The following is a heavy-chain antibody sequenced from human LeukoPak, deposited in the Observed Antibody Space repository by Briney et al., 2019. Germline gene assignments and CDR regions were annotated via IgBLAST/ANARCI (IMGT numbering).Heavy chain of an antibody. CDR1: GFIFDNYA. CDR2: ISGSADNT. Sequence: GGSLRLSCVASGFIFDNYALGWVRQAPGKGLEWVSGISGSADNTYYADSVKGRFTISRDISKNTVYLQMNNLRVDDTAVYYCAKGPKLGDGFHCDYWGQGTLVTVSS. J-gene: IGHJ4*02. V-gene: IGHV3-23*01. D-gene: IGHD5-24*01. CDR3: AKGPKLGDGFHCDY.